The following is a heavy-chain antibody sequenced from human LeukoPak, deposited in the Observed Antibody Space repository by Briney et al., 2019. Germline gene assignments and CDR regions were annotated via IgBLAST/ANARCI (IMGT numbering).Heavy chain of an antibody. D-gene: IGHD4-23*01. J-gene: IGHJ5*02. CDR1: GGSISSYY. CDR3: AKEGYDHGGNSGWFDP. CDR2: IYYSGST. Sequence: PSETLSLTCTVSGGSISSYYWSWIRQSPGKGLEWIGYIYYSGSTNYNPSPKSRVTISVDTSKNQFSLKLSSVTAADTAVYYCAKEGYDHGGNSGWFDPWGQGTLVTVSS. V-gene: IGHV4-59*01.